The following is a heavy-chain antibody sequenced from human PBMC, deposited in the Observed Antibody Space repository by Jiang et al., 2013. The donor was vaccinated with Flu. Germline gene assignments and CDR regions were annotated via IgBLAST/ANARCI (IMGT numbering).Heavy chain of an antibody. J-gene: IGHJ4*02. Sequence: TLSLTCAISGDSVSSNSATWNWIRQSPSRGLEWLGRTYYGSKWYNDYAVSVESRITINADTSKNQFSLRLNSVTPEDTAVYYCARVGSSPYHFDYWGQGTLVTVSS. CDR2: TYYGSKWYN. D-gene: IGHD6-6*01. CDR3: ARVGSSPYHFDY. V-gene: IGHV6-1*01. CDR1: GDSVSSNSAT.